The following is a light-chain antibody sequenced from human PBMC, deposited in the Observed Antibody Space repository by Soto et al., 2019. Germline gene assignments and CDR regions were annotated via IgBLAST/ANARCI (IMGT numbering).Light chain of an antibody. CDR1: ESIRSH. CDR2: AAS. CDR3: QQSHSTPLT. V-gene: IGKV1-39*01. J-gene: IGKJ4*01. Sequence: IQMTPAPSSLSAYVGARVTITCRASESIRSHLSWYQQKPGKAPKLLIYAASNLQSGVPSRFTGSASGTDFSLTIDGLQPEDFATYYCQQSHSTPLTFGGGTKVDIK.